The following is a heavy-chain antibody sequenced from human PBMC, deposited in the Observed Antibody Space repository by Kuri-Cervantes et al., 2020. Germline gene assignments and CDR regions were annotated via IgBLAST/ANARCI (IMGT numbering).Heavy chain of an antibody. Sequence: GGSLRLSCAASGFTFSSYGMHWVRQAPGKGLEWVAVIWYDGSNKYYADSVKGRFTISRDNSKNTLYLQMNSLRAEDTAVYYCAKRLGYYDFWSGYSDRYYYYGMDVWGQGTTVTVSS. CDR1: GFTFSSYG. J-gene: IGHJ6*02. V-gene: IGHV3-30*02. CDR3: AKRLGYYDFWSGYSDRYYYYGMDV. CDR2: IWYDGSNK. D-gene: IGHD3-3*01.